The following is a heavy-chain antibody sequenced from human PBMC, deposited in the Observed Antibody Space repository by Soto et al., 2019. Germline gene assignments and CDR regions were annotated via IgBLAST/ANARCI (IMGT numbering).Heavy chain of an antibody. CDR3: ARCAYCSGDSCHSRISDY. V-gene: IGHV1-18*01. J-gene: IGHJ4*02. CDR2: ISAYNGNT. Sequence: QVQLVQSGAEVKKPGASVKVSCKASGYTFINYGLSWVRQAPGQGLEWMGWISAYNGNTNYAQKFQGRVTMTTDTATSTAYMELRSLRSDDPAVYYCARCAYCSGDSCHSRISDYWGQGTLVGVSS. CDR1: GYTFINYG. D-gene: IGHD2-15*01.